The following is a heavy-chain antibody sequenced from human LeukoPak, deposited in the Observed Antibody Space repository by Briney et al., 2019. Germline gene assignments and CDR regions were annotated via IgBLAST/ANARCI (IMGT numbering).Heavy chain of an antibody. CDR1: GYSFTNYG. CDR3: ARLWIAVASKLISFDY. D-gene: IGHD6-19*01. J-gene: IGHJ4*02. V-gene: IGHV1-18*01. CDR2: ISAYNGNT. Sequence: ASVKVSCKASGYSFTNYGISWVRQVPGQGLEWMGWISAYNGNTNYAQKLQGRVTMTTDTSTSTAYMELRSLRSDDTAVYYCARLWIAVASKLISFDYWGQGTLVTVSS.